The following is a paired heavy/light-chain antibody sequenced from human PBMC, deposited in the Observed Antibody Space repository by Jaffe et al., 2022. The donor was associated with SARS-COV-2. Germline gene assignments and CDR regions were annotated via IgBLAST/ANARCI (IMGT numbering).Light chain of an antibody. Sequence: DIQLTQSPSSLSASVGDRVTITCRASQGIRNDLAWYQQKPGAAPKRLIYATNSLQSEVPSRFSGSGSGTEFTLTISSLQPEDFATYYCLQHNSYPLTFGGGTKVEIK. V-gene: IGKV1-17*01. J-gene: IGKJ4*01. CDR1: QGIRND. CDR3: LQHNSYPLT. CDR2: ATN.
Heavy chain of an antibody. Sequence: EVQVVESGGNLVQPGRSLRLSCETSGFSFDIYAMHWVRQVPGKGLEWVSGISWNSESIGYAASVKGRFTISRDNAKNSLYLQMNSLRPEDTALYYCACDCAGDFWGQGTLVTVSS. CDR2: ISWNSESI. CDR1: GFSFDIYA. CDR3: ACDCAGDF. V-gene: IGHV3-9*01. D-gene: IGHD2-21*01. J-gene: IGHJ4*02.